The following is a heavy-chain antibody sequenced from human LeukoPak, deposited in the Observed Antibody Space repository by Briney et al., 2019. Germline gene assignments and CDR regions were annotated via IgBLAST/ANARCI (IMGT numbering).Heavy chain of an antibody. Sequence: GGSLRLSCAASGFILDDYGMNWVRQAPGEGLEWVSCINWKGCSTVYVDSVRGRFTISRDNANNSLYPQIQSMRSDDTAVSYCERDKMDPYSYYYYYMDVWGKGTTVTVSS. V-gene: IGHV3-20*04. CDR1: GFILDDYG. J-gene: IGHJ6*03. D-gene: IGHD5-24*01. CDR3: ERDKMDPYSYYYYYMDV. CDR2: INWKGCST.